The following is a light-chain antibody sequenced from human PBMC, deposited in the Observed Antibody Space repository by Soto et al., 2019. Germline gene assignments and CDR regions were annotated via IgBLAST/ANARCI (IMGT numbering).Light chain of an antibody. Sequence: QSALTQPASVSGSPGQSITISCTGTSSDVGAYNYVSWYQQHPGKAPKLMIFDVRNRPSGVSNRFSGSKSGNKASLTISGLQAEDEADYYCSSYTSSSIVVFGGGTQLTVL. CDR2: DVR. CDR1: SSDVGAYNY. CDR3: SSYTSSSIVV. J-gene: IGLJ2*01. V-gene: IGLV2-14*03.